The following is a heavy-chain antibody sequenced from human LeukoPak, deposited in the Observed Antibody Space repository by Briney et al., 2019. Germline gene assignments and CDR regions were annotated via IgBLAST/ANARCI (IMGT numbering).Heavy chain of an antibody. Sequence: SETLSLTCTVSGGSISSYYWSWIRQPPGKGLEWIGYIYYSGSTNYNPSLRSRVTISVDTSKNQFSLKLSSVTAADTAVYYCARHSGWYAGADAFDIWGQGTMVTVSS. CDR1: GGSISSYY. J-gene: IGHJ3*02. CDR2: IYYSGST. D-gene: IGHD6-19*01. V-gene: IGHV4-59*08. CDR3: ARHSGWYAGADAFDI.